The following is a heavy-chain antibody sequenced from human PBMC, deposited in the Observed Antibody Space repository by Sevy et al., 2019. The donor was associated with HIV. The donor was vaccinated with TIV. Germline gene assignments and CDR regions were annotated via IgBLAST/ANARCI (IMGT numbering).Heavy chain of an antibody. D-gene: IGHD3-10*01. CDR2: IYDGGST. J-gene: IGHJ4*02. CDR1: GFSISSDYY. Sequence: SETLSLTCTVSGFSISSDYYWGWIRQPPGKGLAWIGSIYDGGSTYYNPSLKSRVTISIDTSKNQFSLKLSSVTAADTAVYYCARDYYGSGSYYEFVYWGQGTLVTVSS. V-gene: IGHV4-38-2*02. CDR3: ARDYYGSGSYYEFVY.